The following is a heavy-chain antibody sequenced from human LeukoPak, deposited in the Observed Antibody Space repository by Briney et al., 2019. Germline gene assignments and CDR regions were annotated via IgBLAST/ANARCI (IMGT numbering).Heavy chain of an antibody. CDR2: IIPIFGTA. V-gene: IGHV1-69*05. CDR1: GGTFSGYA. CDR3: ARGRYYGSGSYGN. Sequence: ASVKVSCKASGGTFSGYAISWVRQAPGQGLEWMGRIIPIFGTANYAQKFQGRVTITTDESTSTAYMELSSLRSEDTAVYYCARGRYYGSGSYGNWGQGTLVTVSS. J-gene: IGHJ4*02. D-gene: IGHD3-10*01.